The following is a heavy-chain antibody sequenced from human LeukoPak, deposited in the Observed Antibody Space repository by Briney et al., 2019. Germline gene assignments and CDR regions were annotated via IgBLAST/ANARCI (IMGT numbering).Heavy chain of an antibody. J-gene: IGHJ3*02. V-gene: IGHV3-30-3*01. D-gene: IGHD3-22*01. CDR1: GFTFSSYA. CDR3: ARDSITMIVRGAFDI. Sequence: GGSLRLSCAASGFTFSSYAMHWVRQAPGKGLEWVAVISYDGSNKYYADSVKGRFTISRDNSKNTLYLQMNSLRAEDTAVYYCARDSITMIVRGAFDIWGQGTMVTVSS. CDR2: ISYDGSNK.